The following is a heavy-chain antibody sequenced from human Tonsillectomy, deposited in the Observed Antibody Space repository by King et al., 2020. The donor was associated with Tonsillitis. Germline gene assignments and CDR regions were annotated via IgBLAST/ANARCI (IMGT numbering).Heavy chain of an antibody. Sequence: LQLVQSGAEVKKPGASVKVSCKASGYTFTGHYMHWVRQAPGQGLEWMGWTHPNGGGTKYVQKFQGRVTMTRDTSISTAHMELSRLGSDDTAVYYCARGDRYSGYDSLDYWGQGTLVTVSS. D-gene: IGHD5-12*01. V-gene: IGHV1-2*02. CDR1: GYTFTGHY. CDR2: THPNGGGT. CDR3: ARGDRYSGYDSLDY. J-gene: IGHJ4*02.